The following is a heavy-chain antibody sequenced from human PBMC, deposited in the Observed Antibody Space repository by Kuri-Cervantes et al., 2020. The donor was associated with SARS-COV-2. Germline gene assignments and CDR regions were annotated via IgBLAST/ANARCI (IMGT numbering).Heavy chain of an antibody. CDR2: INVNNRAT. CDR1: GYSFTSYY. J-gene: IGHJ4*02. Sequence: ASVKVSCKASGYSFTSYYINWVRQAPGQGLEWMGWINVNNRATNYAQKFQGRVTMTRDTSISTAYMELSRLRSDDTAVYYCARARYSGSYLFDYWGQGTLVTVSS. CDR3: ARARYSGSYLFDY. D-gene: IGHD1-26*01. V-gene: IGHV1-2*02.